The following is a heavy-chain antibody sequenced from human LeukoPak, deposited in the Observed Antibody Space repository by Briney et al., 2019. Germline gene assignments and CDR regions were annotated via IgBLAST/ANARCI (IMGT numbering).Heavy chain of an antibody. CDR1: GFTFSDYY. CDR2: ISSSGSTI. D-gene: IGHD6-19*01. J-gene: IGHJ2*01. Sequence: GGSLRLSCAASGFTFSDYYMSWIRQAPGKGLEWVSYISSSGSTIYYAGSVKGRFTISRDNAKNSLYLQMNSLRAEDTAVYYCAPTYSSGLSFWYFDLWGRGTLVTVSS. CDR3: APTYSSGLSFWYFDL. V-gene: IGHV3-11*01.